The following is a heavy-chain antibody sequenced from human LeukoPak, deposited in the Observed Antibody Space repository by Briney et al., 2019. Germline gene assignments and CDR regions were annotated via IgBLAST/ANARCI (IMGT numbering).Heavy chain of an antibody. CDR3: ARRNEGCSSTSCPLRDAFDI. Sequence: SETLSLTCTVSGGSISSSSYYWGWIRQPPGKGLEWIGSIYYSGSTYYNPSLKSRVTISVDTSKNQFSLKLSSVTAADTAVYYCARRNEGCSSTSCPLRDAFDIWGQGAMVTVSS. J-gene: IGHJ3*02. CDR1: GGSISSSSYY. D-gene: IGHD2-2*01. V-gene: IGHV4-39*01. CDR2: IYYSGST.